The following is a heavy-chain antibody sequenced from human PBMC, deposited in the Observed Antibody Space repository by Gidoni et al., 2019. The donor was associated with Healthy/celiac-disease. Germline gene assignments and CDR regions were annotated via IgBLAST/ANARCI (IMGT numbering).Heavy chain of an antibody. CDR3: ARRGIAARPRGRRWFDP. CDR1: GGSFSGYY. CDR2: INHSGST. V-gene: IGHV4-34*01. J-gene: IGHJ5*02. D-gene: IGHD6-6*01. Sequence: QVQLQQWGAGLLKPSATLSLTCAVYGGSFSGYYWSWIRQPPGKGLEWIGEINHSGSTNYNPALKSRVTRSVDTSKNQFSLKLSSVTAADTAVYYCARRGIAARPRGRRWFDPWGQGTLVTVSS.